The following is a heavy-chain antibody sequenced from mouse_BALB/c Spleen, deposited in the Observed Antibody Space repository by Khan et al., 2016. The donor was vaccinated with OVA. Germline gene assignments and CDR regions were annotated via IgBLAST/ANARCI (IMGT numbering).Heavy chain of an antibody. CDR3: TRGGYGSFGY. Sequence: QVQLQQSGAELARPGASVKMSCKASGYIFTGYMIHWVKQRPGQGLEWIGDINPSSGYNNYNQKFKDKATLTADKSSSTAYMQLNSLTSEDSGVYYCTRGGYGSFGYWGQGTQVTVSA. CDR1: GYIFTGYM. D-gene: IGHD1-1*01. V-gene: IGHV1-4*01. J-gene: IGHJ3*01. CDR2: INPSSGYN.